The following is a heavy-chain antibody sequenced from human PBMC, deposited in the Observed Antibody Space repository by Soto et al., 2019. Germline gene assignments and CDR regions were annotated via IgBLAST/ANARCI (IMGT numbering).Heavy chain of an antibody. CDR1: SGSFSGYY. V-gene: IGHV4-34*01. CDR2: INHSGST. J-gene: IGHJ4*02. CDR3: AREGGSTSLFPFDY. Sequence: PSDTLSLTCAVYSGSFSGYYGIGILRPPGKGLEWIGEINHSGSTNYNPSLKSRVTISVDTSKNQFSLKLSSVTAADTAVYYCAREGGSTSLFPFDYWGQGTLVTVSS. D-gene: IGHD2-2*01.